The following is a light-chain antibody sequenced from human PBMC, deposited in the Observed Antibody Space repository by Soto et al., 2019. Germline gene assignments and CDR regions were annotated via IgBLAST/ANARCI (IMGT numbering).Light chain of an antibody. J-gene: IGKJ1*01. CDR3: QQWA. CDR1: QSISNW. V-gene: IGKV1-5*01. CDR2: DAS. Sequence: DIQMTQSPSTLSASVGDRVTITCRTSQSISNWLAWYQHRPGQAPKVLIYDASTLKRGVPSRFSGSGSGTEFTLTISSLQPDDFATYYCQQWAFGQGTKVDI.